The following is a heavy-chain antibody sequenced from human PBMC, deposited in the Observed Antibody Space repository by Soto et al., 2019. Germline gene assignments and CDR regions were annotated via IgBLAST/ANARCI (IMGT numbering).Heavy chain of an antibody. CDR3: ARDRYSYYDFWSGALPYYYYGMDV. CDR1: GFTFSTYA. D-gene: IGHD3-3*01. CDR2: IKQDGSEK. Sequence: PGGSLRLSCAASGFTFSTYAMTWVRQAPGKGLEWVATIKQDGSEKYYVDPVKGRFTISRDNAKNSLYLQMNSLRAEDTAVYYCARDRYSYYDFWSGALPYYYYGMDVWGQGTTVTVSS. J-gene: IGHJ6*02. V-gene: IGHV3-7*01.